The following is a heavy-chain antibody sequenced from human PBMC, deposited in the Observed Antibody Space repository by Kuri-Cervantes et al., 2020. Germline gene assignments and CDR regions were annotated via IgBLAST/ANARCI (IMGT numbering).Heavy chain of an antibody. V-gene: IGHV4-30-2*01. CDR3: ARSVWVTTAFDY. D-gene: IGHD4-17*01. J-gene: IGHJ4*02. CDR2: IYHSGST. CDR1: GGSISSGGYS. Sequence: SLRLSCAVSGGSISSGGYSWSWIRQPPGKGLEWIGYIYHSGSTYYNPSLKSRVTISVDRSKNQSSLKLSSVTAADTAVYYCARSVWVTTAFDYWGQGTLVTVSS.